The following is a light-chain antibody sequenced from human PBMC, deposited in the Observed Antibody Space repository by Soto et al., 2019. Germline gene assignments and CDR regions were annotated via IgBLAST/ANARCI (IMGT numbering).Light chain of an antibody. CDR3: QQGSSPPYT. J-gene: IGKJ2*01. Sequence: DIQVTQSPSSLSASVGDTVTISCRTSQTINTYLNWYQQQPGRAPKILIFAASTLLSGVPSRFTGSGSGTDFTLTITGLQPEDFATYFCQQGSSPPYTFGPGTQL. V-gene: IGKV1-39*01. CDR2: AAS. CDR1: QTINTY.